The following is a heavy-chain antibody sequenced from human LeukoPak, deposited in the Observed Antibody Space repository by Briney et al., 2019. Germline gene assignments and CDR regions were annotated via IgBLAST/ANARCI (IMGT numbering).Heavy chain of an antibody. CDR1: GFTFSSYW. CDR3: TTLPSIIAAALSFDY. CDR2: ITPDGTST. J-gene: IGHJ4*02. Sequence: QPGGSLRLSCAASGFTFSSYWMHWVRQAPGKGLVWVSRITPDGTSTNYADSVKGRFTISRDNAKNTLYLQMNSLRAEDTAVYYCTTLPSIIAAALSFDYWGQGTLVTVSS. D-gene: IGHD6-13*01. V-gene: IGHV3-74*01.